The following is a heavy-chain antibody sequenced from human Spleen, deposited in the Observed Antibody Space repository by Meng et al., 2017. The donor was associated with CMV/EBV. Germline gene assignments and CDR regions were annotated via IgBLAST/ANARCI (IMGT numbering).Heavy chain of an antibody. CDR2: INHRGST. V-gene: IGHV4-34*01. J-gene: IGHJ5*02. Sequence: YGGSYGGSFRGWNRQPPGKGLEWMGEINHRGSTNYSPSLKSRVTISVDTSEDQFSLKLSSMTAADTAVYYCARGRIAAAAHNWFDPWGQGTLVTVSS. CDR3: ARGRIAAAAHNWFDP. D-gene: IGHD6-13*01. CDR1: GGSYGGSF.